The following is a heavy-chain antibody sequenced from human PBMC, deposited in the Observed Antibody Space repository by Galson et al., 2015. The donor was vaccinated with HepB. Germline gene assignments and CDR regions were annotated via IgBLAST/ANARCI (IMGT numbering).Heavy chain of an antibody. J-gene: IGHJ6*02. CDR1: GFTFSSYL. Sequence: SLRLSCAASGFTFSSYLMNWVRQAPGKGLEWVADIWYNESYKFYEDSLKGRFTVSRDNSKNTLFLQMNSLTSEDTAWYYFARQLLLGCGLVVWDQGPTVTVS. D-gene: IGHD6-13*01. CDR2: IWYNESYK. V-gene: IGHV3-33*01. CDR3: ARQLLLGCGLVV.